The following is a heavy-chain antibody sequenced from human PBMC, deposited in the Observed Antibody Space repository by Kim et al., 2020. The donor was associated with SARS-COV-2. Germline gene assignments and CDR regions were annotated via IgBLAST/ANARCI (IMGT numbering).Heavy chain of an antibody. CDR1: GFTFSSYG. J-gene: IGHJ6*02. Sequence: GGSLRLSCAASGFTFSSYGMRWVRQAPGKGLEWVAVIWYDGSNKYYADSVKGRFTISRDNSKNTLYLQMNSLRAEDTAVYYCARDKYSSAPSLYYYYYGMDVWGQGTTVTVSS. CDR3: ARDKYSSAPSLYYYYYGMDV. D-gene: IGHD6-19*01. V-gene: IGHV3-33*01. CDR2: IWYDGSNK.